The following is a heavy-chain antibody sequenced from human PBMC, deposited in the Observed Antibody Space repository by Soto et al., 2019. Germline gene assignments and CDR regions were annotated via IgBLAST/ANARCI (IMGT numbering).Heavy chain of an antibody. CDR1: GCTFSSYW. J-gene: IGHJ4*02. CDR3: ARDNDFWSGYYGVFDY. V-gene: IGHV3-7*01. D-gene: IGHD3-3*01. Sequence: EVQLVESGGGLVQPGGSLRLSCAASGCTFSSYWMSWVRQAPGKGLEWVANIKQDGSEKYYVDSVKGRFTISRDNAKNSLYLQMNSLRAEDTAVYYCARDNDFWSGYYGVFDYWGQGTLVTVSS. CDR2: IKQDGSEK.